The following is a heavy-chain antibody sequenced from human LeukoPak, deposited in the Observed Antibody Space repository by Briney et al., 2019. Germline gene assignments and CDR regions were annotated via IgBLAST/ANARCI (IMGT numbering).Heavy chain of an antibody. D-gene: IGHD3-16*02. V-gene: IGHV3-23*01. Sequence: GGSLRLSCAASGFTFSSYAMSWVRQAPGKGLEWVSTISDSGGNTYYADSVKGRFTISRDNSKNTLYLQMNSLRAEDTAVYYCAKDLGLRLGELSYPADYGMDVWGQGTTVTVSS. CDR3: AKDLGLRLGELSYPADYGMDV. J-gene: IGHJ6*02. CDR1: GFTFSSYA. CDR2: ISDSGGNT.